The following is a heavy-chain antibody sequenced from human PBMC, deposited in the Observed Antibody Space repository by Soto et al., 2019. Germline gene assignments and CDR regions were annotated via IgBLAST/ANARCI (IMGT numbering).Heavy chain of an antibody. CDR1: GFTFSDYS. CDR2: ISRSGSDI. Sequence: PGGSLRLSCAASGFTFSDYSMNWVRQAPGKGLEWVSYISRSGSDIYYADSVKGRFTISRDNAKNSLFLQMNSLRAKDTAVYYCATVGYCSSTSCQTRYYYYGMDVWGQGTTVTVSS. J-gene: IGHJ6*02. CDR3: ATVGYCSSTSCQTRYYYYGMDV. D-gene: IGHD2-2*03. V-gene: IGHV3-11*01.